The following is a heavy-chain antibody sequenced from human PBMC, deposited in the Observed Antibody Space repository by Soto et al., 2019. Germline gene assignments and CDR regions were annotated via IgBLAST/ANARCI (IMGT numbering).Heavy chain of an antibody. CDR1: GFTFSSFE. Sequence: EVQLVESGGGLVQPRGSLRLSCAASGFTFSSFEMNWVRQAPGKGPEWVSYIPSSGGTIYYADSVKGRFTTSRDNAKNSLFLQMNSLRADDTAIYYCARDGTGDFWSGYFTSFDYWGQGTLVTVSS. CDR3: ARDGTGDFWSGYFTSFDY. CDR2: IPSSGGTI. V-gene: IGHV3-48*03. D-gene: IGHD3-3*01. J-gene: IGHJ4*02.